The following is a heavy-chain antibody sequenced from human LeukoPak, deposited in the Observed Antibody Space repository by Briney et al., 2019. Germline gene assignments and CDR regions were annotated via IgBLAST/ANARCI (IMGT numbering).Heavy chain of an antibody. V-gene: IGHV1-18*01. J-gene: IGHJ6*02. CDR2: ISADNGNT. Sequence: ASVKVSCKASGYTFTTYGITWVRQAPGQGLEWMGWISADNGNTNYAQKLQGRVTMTTDTSTSTAYMELRSLRSDDTAVYYCASSLSSDYYYYGMDVWGQGTTVTVSS. D-gene: IGHD3-16*02. CDR1: GYTFTTYG. CDR3: ASSLSSDYYYYGMDV.